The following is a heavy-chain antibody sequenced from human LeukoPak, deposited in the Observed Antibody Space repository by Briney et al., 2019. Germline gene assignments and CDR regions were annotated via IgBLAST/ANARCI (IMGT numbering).Heavy chain of an antibody. V-gene: IGHV4-4*07. CDR2: IYTSGNI. CDR3: AGAKGSNFDY. J-gene: IGHJ4*02. CDR1: GASISSYH. Sequence: SETLSLTCSVSGASISSYHWSWIRQPAGKGLEWIGRIYTSGNINYNPSLKSRVTMSTDTSKNQLSLKLSSVTAADTAVYYCAGAKGSNFDYWGQGTLVTVSS.